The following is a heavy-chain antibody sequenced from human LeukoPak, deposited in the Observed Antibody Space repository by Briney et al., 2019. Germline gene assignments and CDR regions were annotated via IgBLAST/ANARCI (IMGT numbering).Heavy chain of an antibody. D-gene: IGHD3-10*01. CDR1: GGSISSSSYY. V-gene: IGHV4-61*02. Sequence: SETLSLTCTVSGGSISSSSYYWSWIRQPAGKGLEWIGRIYTSGSTNYNPSLKSRVTMSVDTSKNQFSLKLSSVTAADTAVYYCARDSSRWGPGGWGQGTLVTVSS. CDR2: IYTSGST. CDR3: ARDSSRWGPGG. J-gene: IGHJ4*02.